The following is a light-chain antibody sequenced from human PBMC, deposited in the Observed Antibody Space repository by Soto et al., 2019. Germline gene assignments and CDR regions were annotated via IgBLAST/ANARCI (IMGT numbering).Light chain of an antibody. CDR1: QSVSGW. J-gene: IGKJ5*01. CDR3: QQYDNLPLI. V-gene: IGKV1-5*01. CDR2: DAA. Sequence: DIQMTQSPSTLSASVGDTVTVTCRASQSVSGWLAWYQQKPGKAPKLLIYDAASLETGVPSRFSGSGSGTDFTLTISSLQPEDFATYYCQQYDNLPLIFGQGTRLENK.